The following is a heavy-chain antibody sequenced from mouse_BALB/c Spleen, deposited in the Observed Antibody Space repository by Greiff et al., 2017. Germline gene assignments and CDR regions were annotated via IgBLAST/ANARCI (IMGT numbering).Heavy chain of an antibody. D-gene: IGHD2-3*01. J-gene: IGHJ3*01. Sequence: EVMLVESGGDLVKPGGSLKLSCAASGFTFSSYGMSWVRQTPDKRLEWVATISSGGSYIYYPDSVKGRFTISRDNAKNTLYLQMSSLKSEDTAMYYCARRDDGYPFAYWGQGTLVTVSA. CDR3: ARRDDGYPFAY. V-gene: IGHV5-6*01. CDR1: GFTFSSYG. CDR2: ISSGGSYI.